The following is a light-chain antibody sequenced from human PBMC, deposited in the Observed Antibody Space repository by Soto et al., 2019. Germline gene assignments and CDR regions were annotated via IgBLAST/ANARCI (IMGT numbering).Light chain of an antibody. CDR3: QQSYSTPPT. Sequence: DIQTTQSPSSLSASVGDRFTIACRASQSISSELNWYQQKPGKAPKLLIYAASSLQSGVPSRFSGSGSGTDFTLTISSLQPEDFATYYCQQSYSTPPTFGQGTKVDIK. V-gene: IGKV1-39*01. CDR2: AAS. J-gene: IGKJ1*01. CDR1: QSISSE.